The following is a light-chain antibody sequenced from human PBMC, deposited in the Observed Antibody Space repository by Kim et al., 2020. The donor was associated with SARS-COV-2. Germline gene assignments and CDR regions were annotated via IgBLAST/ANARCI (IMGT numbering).Light chain of an antibody. V-gene: IGLV4-69*01. J-gene: IGLJ3*02. CDR1: SGHSSYT. CDR2: VNSDGSH. Sequence: QLVLTQSPSASASLGASVKLTCTLSSGHSSYTIAWHQQRPEKGPRYLMKVNSDGSHSKGDGIPDRFSGSSSGAERYLSISSLQSEDEADYYCQTWSTGIRVFGGGTKLTVL. CDR3: QTWSTGIRV.